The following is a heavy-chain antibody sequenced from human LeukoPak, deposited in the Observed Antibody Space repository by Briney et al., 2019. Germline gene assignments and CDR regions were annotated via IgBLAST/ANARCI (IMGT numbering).Heavy chain of an antibody. D-gene: IGHD3-9*01. V-gene: IGHV1-58*01. Sequence: SVKVSCKASGFTFTSSAVQWVRQARGQRLEWIGWIVVGSGNTNYAQKFQERVTITRDMSTSTAYMELSSLRSEDTAVYYCAAETFLTGYLYFDYWGQGTLATVSS. J-gene: IGHJ4*02. CDR3: AAETFLTGYLYFDY. CDR2: IVVGSGNT. CDR1: GFTFTSSA.